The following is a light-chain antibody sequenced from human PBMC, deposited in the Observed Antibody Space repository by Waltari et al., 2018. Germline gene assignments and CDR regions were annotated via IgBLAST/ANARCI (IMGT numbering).Light chain of an antibody. CDR1: QSISTY. CDR2: AAS. CDR3: QQSYNTPRT. V-gene: IGKV1-39*01. Sequence: DFQMTQSPSSLSASVGDRVTITCRASQSISTYLTWYQQRPGKAPNLLIYAASTLQSGVPSRFSGSGSGTDFTLTISSLQPEDFATYYCQQSYNTPRTFGQGTKVENK. J-gene: IGKJ1*01.